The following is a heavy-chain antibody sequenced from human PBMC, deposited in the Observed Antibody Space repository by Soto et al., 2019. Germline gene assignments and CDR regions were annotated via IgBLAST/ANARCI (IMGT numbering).Heavy chain of an antibody. V-gene: IGHV1-69*01. D-gene: IGHD6-13*01. CDR3: VRDSGAKLSSS. CDR2: IVPIYRTA. Sequence: QVQLVQSGAEVKKPGSSLKVSCKASGGTFSSYRINGVRQAPGQGLEWVGGIVPIYRTADYAQKFQGRVTITADESARTSYMELRSLKSQDTAVYYCVRDSGAKLSSSWGQGTLVTVSS. CDR1: GGTFSSYR. J-gene: IGHJ4*02.